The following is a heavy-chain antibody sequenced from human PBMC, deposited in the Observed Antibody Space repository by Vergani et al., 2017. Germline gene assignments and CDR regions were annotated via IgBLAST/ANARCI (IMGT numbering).Heavy chain of an antibody. V-gene: IGHV1-69*12. J-gene: IGHJ6*04. CDR2: IIPMFGTT. CDR3: AREKYGPGNDPVYFYYGMDV. D-gene: IGHD3-10*01. CDR1: GGTFGRHA. Sequence: QFQLVQSGNEVKKPGSSVKISCEASGGTFGRHAISWVRQAPGAGLEWMGGIIPMFGTTSYPQKFQGRVTISADASTRTVYMGVSSLSVENTALYYCAREKYGPGNDPVYFYYGMDVWGEGTTVTVSS.